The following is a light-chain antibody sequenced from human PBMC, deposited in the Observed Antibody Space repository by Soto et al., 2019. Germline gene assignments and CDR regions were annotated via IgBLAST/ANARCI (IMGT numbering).Light chain of an antibody. V-gene: IGLV2-14*01. CDR1: SSDVGGYNY. CDR2: DVT. Sequence: QSVLTQPASVSGSPGQSITISCTGTSSDVGGYNYVSWYQQHPGKAPKLMIYDVTNRPSGVSNRFSGSKSGNTASLTISGLQAEDEADYSCSSYRSSSTFVVFGGGTKLTVL. CDR3: SSYRSSSTFVV. J-gene: IGLJ2*01.